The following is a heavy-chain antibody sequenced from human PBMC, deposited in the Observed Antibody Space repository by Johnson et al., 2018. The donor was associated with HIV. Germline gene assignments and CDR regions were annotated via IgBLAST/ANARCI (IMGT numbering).Heavy chain of an antibody. Sequence: QVQLVESGGGVVQPGRSLRLSCAASGFTFSSYGMHWVRQAPGKGLEWVAFIRYDGSNKYYADSVKGRFTISRDNSRNTLYLQMNSLRAEDTAVYYCARDLDNWNPDAFDICGQGTMVTVSS. V-gene: IGHV3-30*02. CDR2: IRYDGSNK. CDR1: GFTFSSYG. D-gene: IGHD1-20*01. CDR3: ARDLDNWNPDAFDI. J-gene: IGHJ3*02.